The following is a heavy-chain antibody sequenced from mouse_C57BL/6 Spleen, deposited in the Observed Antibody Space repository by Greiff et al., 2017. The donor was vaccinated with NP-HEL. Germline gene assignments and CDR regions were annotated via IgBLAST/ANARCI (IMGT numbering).Heavy chain of an antibody. CDR3: ASLIYYYGSSYEYYFDY. CDR2: IDPSDSYT. Sequence: VQLQQPGAELVMPGASVKLSCKASGYTFTSYWMHWVKQRPGQGLEWIGEIDPSDSYTNYNQKFKGKSTLTVDKSSSTAYMQLSSLTSEDSAVYYCASLIYYYGSSYEYYFDYWGQGTTLTVSS. D-gene: IGHD1-1*01. J-gene: IGHJ2*01. CDR1: GYTFTSYW. V-gene: IGHV1-69*01.